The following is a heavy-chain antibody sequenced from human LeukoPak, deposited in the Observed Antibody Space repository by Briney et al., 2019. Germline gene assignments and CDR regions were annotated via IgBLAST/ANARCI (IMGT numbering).Heavy chain of an antibody. J-gene: IGHJ4*02. CDR3: ARSRYDDY. D-gene: IGHD2-15*01. Sequence: GGSLRLSCAASGFTFSSYWMNWVRQAPGKGLEWVANIKEDGREKNYVDSVKGRFTISRDNAKNSLYLQMDGLRVEDTAVYYCARSRYDDYWGQGTLVTVSS. V-gene: IGHV3-7*01. CDR2: IKEDGREK. CDR1: GFTFSSYW.